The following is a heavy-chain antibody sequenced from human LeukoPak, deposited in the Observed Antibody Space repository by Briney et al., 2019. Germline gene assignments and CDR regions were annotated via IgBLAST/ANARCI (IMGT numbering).Heavy chain of an antibody. J-gene: IGHJ4*02. CDR3: ASGEVCSSSSCHTGPFDY. CDR1: GFMFDDYA. V-gene: IGHV3-9*01. D-gene: IGHD2-2*02. Sequence: PGGSLRLSCAASGFMFDDYAMHWVRQAPGKGLEWVSGITWNSGNIKHADSVKGRFTISRDNAKNSLYLQMNSLRAEDTAVYYCASGEVCSSSSCHTGPFDYWGQGTLVTVSS. CDR2: ITWNSGNI.